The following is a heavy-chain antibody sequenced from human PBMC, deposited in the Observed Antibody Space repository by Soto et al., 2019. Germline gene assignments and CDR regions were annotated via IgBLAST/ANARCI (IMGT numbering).Heavy chain of an antibody. V-gene: IGHV3-33*01. CDR3: ARDEQLTTYGMDV. CDR1: GFTFRSYG. CDR2: IWYDGSNK. D-gene: IGHD6-6*01. Sequence: PGGSLRLSCAASGFTFRSYGMHWVRQAPGKGLEWVAVIWYDGSNKYYADSVKGRFTISRDNSKNTLYLQMNSLRAEDTAVYYCARDEQLTTYGMDVWGQGTTVTVSS. J-gene: IGHJ6*02.